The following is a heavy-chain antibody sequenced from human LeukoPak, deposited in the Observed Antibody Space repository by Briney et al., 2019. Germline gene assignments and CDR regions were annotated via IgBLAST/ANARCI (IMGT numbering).Heavy chain of an antibody. V-gene: IGHV3-13*01. CDR2: IGTGGDT. CDR3: ARAWGKYSGYFDY. D-gene: IGHD5-12*01. Sequence: GGSLRLSCAASGFTFSSYDMHWVRQATGKGLEWVSTIGTGGDTYYPGSVKGRFTTSRENTKNSLYLQMNSLRAGDTAVYYCARAWGKYSGYFDYWGQGTLVTVSS. J-gene: IGHJ4*02. CDR1: GFTFSSYD.